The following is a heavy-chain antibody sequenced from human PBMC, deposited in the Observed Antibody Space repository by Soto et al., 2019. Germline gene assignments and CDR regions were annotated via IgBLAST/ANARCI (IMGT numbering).Heavy chain of an antibody. V-gene: IGHV3-30*18. D-gene: IGHD6-19*01. J-gene: IGHJ4*02. CDR1: GFTFSSYG. CDR3: AKDWNSSGWYDYFDY. Sequence: PGGSLRLSCAASGFTFSSYGMHWVRQAPGKGLEWVAVISYDGSNKYYADSVKGRFTISRDNSKNTLYLQMNSLRAEDTAVYYCAKDWNSSGWYDYFDYWGQGTLVTVSS. CDR2: ISYDGSNK.